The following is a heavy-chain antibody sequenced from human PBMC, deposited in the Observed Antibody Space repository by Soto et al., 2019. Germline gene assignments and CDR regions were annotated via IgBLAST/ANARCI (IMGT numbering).Heavy chain of an antibody. V-gene: IGHV4-39*01. Sequence: QLQLQESGPGLVKPSETLSLTCTVSGGSISSSSYYWGWIRQPPGKGLEWIGSIYYSGSTYYNPSLKSRVTISVDTSKNQFSLKLSSVTAADTAVYYCARHLLFMRGTTFSYNWFDPWGQGTLVTVSS. J-gene: IGHJ5*02. D-gene: IGHD3-16*01. CDR2: IYYSGST. CDR1: GGSISSSSYY. CDR3: ARHLLFMRGTTFSYNWFDP.